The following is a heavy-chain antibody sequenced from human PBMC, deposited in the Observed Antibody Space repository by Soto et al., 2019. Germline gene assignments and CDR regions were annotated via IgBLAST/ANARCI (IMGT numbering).Heavy chain of an antibody. CDR2: ISSSSSTI. J-gene: IGHJ4*02. D-gene: IGHD2-15*01. CDR1: GFTFSSYS. V-gene: IGHV3-48*01. Sequence: GGSLRLSCAASGFTFSSYSMNWVRQAPGKGLEWVSYISSSSSTIYYADSVKGRFTISRDNAKNSLYLQMNSLRAEDTAVYYCARSGRYCSGGLCYTHPFDYWGQGTLVTVSS. CDR3: ARSGRYCSGGLCYTHPFDY.